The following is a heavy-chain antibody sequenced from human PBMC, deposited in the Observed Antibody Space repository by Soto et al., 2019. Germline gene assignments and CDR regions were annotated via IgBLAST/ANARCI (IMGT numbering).Heavy chain of an antibody. J-gene: IGHJ4*02. CDR1: GDSVSSNSAA. D-gene: IGHD5-18*01. Sequence: SQTLSLTCAISGDSVSSNSAAWSWIRLSPSRGLEWLGRTHYRSKWYNDYAVSVKSRITISPDTSKNQFTLQLNSVTPDDTAVYYCAREGAWIQLWSSPFDYWGPGTLVTVSS. V-gene: IGHV6-1*01. CDR2: THYRSKWYN. CDR3: AREGAWIQLWSSPFDY.